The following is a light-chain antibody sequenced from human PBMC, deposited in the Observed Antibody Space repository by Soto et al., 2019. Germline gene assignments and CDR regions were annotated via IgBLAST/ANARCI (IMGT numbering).Light chain of an antibody. V-gene: IGKV1-5*03. CDR1: QSISSW. CDR2: KAS. CDR3: QQYNSYPYT. J-gene: IGKJ2*01. Sequence: DIQMTQSPSTLSASVGDRVTITCRASQSISSWLAWYQQKPGKATKLLIYKASSLESGVPSRFSGSGSGTEFTLTIRSLQPDDFATYYCQQYNSYPYTFGPGTKLEIK.